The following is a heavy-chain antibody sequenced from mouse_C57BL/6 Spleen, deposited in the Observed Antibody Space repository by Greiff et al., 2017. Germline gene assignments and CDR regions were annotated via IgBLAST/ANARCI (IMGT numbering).Heavy chain of an antibody. CDR2: IRSKSSNYAT. J-gene: IGHJ1*03. CDR1: GFTFNTYA. Sequence: EVKVVESGGGLVQPKGSLKLSCAASGFTFNTYAMHWVRQAPGKGLEWVARIRSKSSNYATYYADSVKDRFTISRDDSQSMLYLQMNNLNTEDTAMYYCVRVGGPSCYFDVWGTGTTVTVSS. V-gene: IGHV10-3*01. CDR3: VRVGGPSCYFDV.